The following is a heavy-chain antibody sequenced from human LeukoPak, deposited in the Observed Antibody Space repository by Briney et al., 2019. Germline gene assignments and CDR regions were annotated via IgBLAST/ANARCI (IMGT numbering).Heavy chain of an antibody. CDR1: GFTFDDHG. D-gene: IGHD6-19*01. Sequence: GGSPRLSCAASGFTFDDHGMSWVRQVPGKGLEWVSSIYWNGDFTTYAESVKGRFTISRDNAKTSLYLQMNSLRVEDTAFYYCTRLSGIVVAGAFDYWGQGNLVTVSS. CDR2: IYWNGDFT. J-gene: IGHJ4*02. V-gene: IGHV3-20*04. CDR3: TRLSGIVVAGAFDY.